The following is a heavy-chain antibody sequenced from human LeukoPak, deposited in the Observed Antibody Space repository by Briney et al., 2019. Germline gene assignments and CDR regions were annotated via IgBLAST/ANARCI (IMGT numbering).Heavy chain of an antibody. CDR1: GYTFTGYY. D-gene: IGHD6-13*01. V-gene: IGHV1-2*02. Sequence: ASVKVSCKASGYTFTGYYMHWLRQPPGQGLEWMGWINPHSGGTNYAQKFQGRVTMTRNTSISTAYMELSRLRSDDTAVYYCARAAGGQQLDRKWGQGTLVTVSS. J-gene: IGHJ4*02. CDR3: ARAAGGQQLDRK. CDR2: INPHSGGT.